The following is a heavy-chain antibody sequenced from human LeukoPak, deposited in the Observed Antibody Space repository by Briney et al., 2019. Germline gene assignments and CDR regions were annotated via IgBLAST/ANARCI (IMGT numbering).Heavy chain of an antibody. CDR3: ALNLWFGELTDFDY. J-gene: IGHJ4*02. Sequence: SVKVSCKASGGTFSSYAISWVRQAPGQGLEWMGGIIPIFGTANYAQKFQGRVTITADESTSTAYMELSSLRSEDTAVYYCALNLWFGELTDFDYWGQGTPVTVSS. D-gene: IGHD3-10*01. CDR1: GGTFSSYA. V-gene: IGHV1-69*13. CDR2: IIPIFGTA.